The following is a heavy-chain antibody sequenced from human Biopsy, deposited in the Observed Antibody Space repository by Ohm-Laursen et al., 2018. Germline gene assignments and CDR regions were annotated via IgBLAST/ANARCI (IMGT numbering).Heavy chain of an antibody. CDR1: GDSISRSDYY. CDR2: IYYSGET. CDR3: ATDRGGYKYFYGMDV. Sequence: TLSLTCTVAGDSISRSDYYWTWIRQHPGEGLEWIGCIYYSGETYYKPSLKSRVSMSVDTSKNQFSLKLTSVTAADTAVYYCATDRGGYKYFYGMDVWGQGTTVSVSS. V-gene: IGHV4-31*02. D-gene: IGHD3-22*01. J-gene: IGHJ6*02.